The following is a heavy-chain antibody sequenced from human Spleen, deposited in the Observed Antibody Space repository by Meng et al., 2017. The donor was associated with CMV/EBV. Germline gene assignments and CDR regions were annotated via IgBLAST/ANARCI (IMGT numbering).Heavy chain of an antibody. CDR3: AREAGSRRFDY. CDR1: GYVFSSYG. J-gene: IGHJ4*02. V-gene: IGHV1-18*01. Sequence: SCKASGYVFSSYGISWVRQAPGQGLEWMGWIRTYNGKTNYEQKLQGRVTMTRDTSTNTAYMDLRSLRSDDTAVYYCAREAGSRRFDYWGQGTLVTVSS. CDR2: IRTYNGKT. D-gene: IGHD1-26*01.